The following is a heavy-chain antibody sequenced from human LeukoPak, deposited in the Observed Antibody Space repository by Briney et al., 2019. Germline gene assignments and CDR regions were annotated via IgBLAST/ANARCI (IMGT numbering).Heavy chain of an antibody. D-gene: IGHD3-22*01. V-gene: IGHV3-21*01. CDR3: AREVYYYDSSGYYPLDC. J-gene: IGHJ4*02. CDR1: GFTFSSYS. CDR2: ISSSSNYI. Sequence: PGGSLRLSCAASGFTFSSYSMNWVRQAPGKGLEWVSSISSSSNYIYYADSVKGRFTISRDNAKNSLYLQMNSLRAEDTAVYYCAREVYYYDSSGYYPLDCWGQGTLVTVSS.